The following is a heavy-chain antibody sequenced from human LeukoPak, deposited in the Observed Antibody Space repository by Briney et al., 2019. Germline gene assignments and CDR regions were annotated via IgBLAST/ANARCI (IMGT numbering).Heavy chain of an antibody. CDR2: INPNSGGT. V-gene: IGHV1-2*02. J-gene: IGHJ5*02. D-gene: IGHD6-13*01. CDR1: GYTFTGYY. Sequence: ASVKVSCKASGYTFTGYYMHWVRQAPGRGLEWMGWINPNSGGTNYAQKFQGRVTMTRDTSISTAYMELSRLRSDDTAVYYCARESSSWVNWFDPWGQGTLVTVSS. CDR3: ARESSSWVNWFDP.